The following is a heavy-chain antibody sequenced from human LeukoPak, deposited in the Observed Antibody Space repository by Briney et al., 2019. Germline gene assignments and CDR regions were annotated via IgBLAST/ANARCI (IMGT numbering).Heavy chain of an antibody. Sequence: SETLSPTCTVPGGSIRSYYWSWIRQPPGKGLEWIGYMYYRGNTNYNPSLKSRVTISVDTSKNQFSLKLSSVTAADTAVYYCATGVHGIAAAGDYHFDYWGQGALVTVSS. D-gene: IGHD6-13*01. CDR2: MYYRGNT. CDR3: ATGVHGIAAAGDYHFDY. CDR1: GGSIRSYY. V-gene: IGHV4-59*01. J-gene: IGHJ4*02.